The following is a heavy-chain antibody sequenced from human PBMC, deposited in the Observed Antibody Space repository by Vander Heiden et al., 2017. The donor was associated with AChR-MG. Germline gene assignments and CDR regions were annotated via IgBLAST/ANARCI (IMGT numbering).Heavy chain of an antibody. D-gene: IGHD2-2*01. J-gene: IGHJ6*03. CDR2: ISGSGGST. CDR1: GSPFRGYA. CDR3: AKDLEFQLLGKYMDV. V-gene: IGHV3-23*01. Sequence: EVQLLGSGGGLVQPGGSLRLSCAASGSPFRGYAMSWVRQAPEKGLEWGSAISGSGGSTYYADSVKCRFTISRDNSKNTLYLQMNSLRAEDTAVYYCAKDLEFQLLGKYMDVWGKGTTVTVSS.